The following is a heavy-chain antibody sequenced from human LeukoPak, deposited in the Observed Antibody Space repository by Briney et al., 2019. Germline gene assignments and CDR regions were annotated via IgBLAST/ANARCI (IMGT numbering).Heavy chain of an antibody. D-gene: IGHD3-22*01. CDR2: TSHDGDKE. CDR1: GFTFSNYA. CDR3: ARTRTYYYDSSGYSKPTFDY. J-gene: IGHJ4*02. V-gene: IGHV3-30*04. Sequence: GGSLRLSCAVSGFTFSNYAMHWVRQAPGKGLEWVAVTSHDGDKEYYADSVKGRFTISRDNSKNTLYLQMNSLRAEDTAVYYCARTRTYYYDSSGYSKPTFDYWGQGTLVTVSS.